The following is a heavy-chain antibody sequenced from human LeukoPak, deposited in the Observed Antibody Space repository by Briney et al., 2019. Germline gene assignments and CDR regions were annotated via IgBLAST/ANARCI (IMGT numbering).Heavy chain of an antibody. V-gene: IGHV1-18*01. D-gene: IGHD5-24*01. CDR2: MNPNSGDT. Sequence: ASVKVSCKASGHTFTSYDINWVRQATGQGLEWMGWMNPNSGDTNYAQKLQGRVTMTTDTSTSTAYMELRSLRSDDTAVYYCAARDEPEGFDYWGQGTLVTVSS. CDR1: GHTFTSYD. CDR3: AARDEPEGFDY. J-gene: IGHJ4*02.